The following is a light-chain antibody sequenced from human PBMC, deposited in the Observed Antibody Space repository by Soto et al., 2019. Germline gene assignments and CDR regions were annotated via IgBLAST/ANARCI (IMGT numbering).Light chain of an antibody. Sequence: QSALPQPAYVSGSPGQSITISCTGTSSDVGLYNLVSWYQHHPGKAPKLMIHEVSKRPSGVSSRFSGSKSGNTASLTISGLQAEDEADYYCCSYAGGSTYVFGTGTKVTVL. CDR2: EVS. CDR3: CSYAGGSTYV. V-gene: IGLV2-23*02. CDR1: SSDVGLYNL. J-gene: IGLJ1*01.